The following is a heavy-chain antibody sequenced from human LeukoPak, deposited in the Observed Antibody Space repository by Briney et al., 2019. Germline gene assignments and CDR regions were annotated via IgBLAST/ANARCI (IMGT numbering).Heavy chain of an antibody. CDR2: IIPIFGTA. CDR1: GGTFSSYA. CDR3: ARVRRYFDWLCDY. D-gene: IGHD3-9*01. Sequence: ASVKVSCKASGGTFSSYAISWVRQAPGQGLEWMGGIIPIFGTANYAQKFQGRVTITADESTSTAYMELSSLRSEDTAVYYCARVRRYFDWLCDYWGQGTLVTVSS. V-gene: IGHV1-69*13. J-gene: IGHJ4*02.